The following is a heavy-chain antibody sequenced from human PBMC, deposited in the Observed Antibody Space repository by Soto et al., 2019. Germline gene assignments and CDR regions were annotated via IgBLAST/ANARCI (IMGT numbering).Heavy chain of an antibody. CDR2: IIPILGIA. D-gene: IGHD2-15*01. CDR1: GGTFSSYT. Sequence: QVQLVQSGAEVKKPGSSVKVSCKASGGTFSSYTISWVRQAPGQGLEWMGRIIPILGIANYAQKFQGRVTITADKATSTASMELSSRRSKDTAVYYSARAVEGYWRGGSCYPYDYWGQGTLVTVSS. J-gene: IGHJ4*02. V-gene: IGHV1-69*02. CDR3: ARAVEGYWRGGSCYPYDY.